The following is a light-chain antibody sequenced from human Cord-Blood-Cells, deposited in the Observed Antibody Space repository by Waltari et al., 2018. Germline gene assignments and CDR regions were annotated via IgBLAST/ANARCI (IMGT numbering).Light chain of an antibody. Sequence: DIQMTQSPSTLSASVGDRVTITCRASQSISSWLAWYQQKPGKAPKLQIYKASSLESGVPSRFSGSGSGTEFTLTISSLQPDDFATYHCQQYNSYSPWTFGQGTKVEIK. CDR2: KAS. CDR1: QSISSW. V-gene: IGKV1-5*03. CDR3: QQYNSYSPWT. J-gene: IGKJ1*01.